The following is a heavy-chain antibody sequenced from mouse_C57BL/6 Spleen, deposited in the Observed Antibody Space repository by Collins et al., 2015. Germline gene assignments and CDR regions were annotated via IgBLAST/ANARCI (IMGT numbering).Heavy chain of an antibody. Sequence: QVQLQQSGPELVKPGASVKISCKASGYSFTSYYIHWVKQRPGQGLEWIGWIYPGSGNTKYNEKFKGKATLTADTSSSTAYMQLSSLTSEDSAVYYCARYYDYDGGYAMDYWGQGTSVTVSS. J-gene: IGHJ4*01. CDR1: GYSFTSYY. D-gene: IGHD2-4*01. CDR3: ARYYDYDGGYAMDY. V-gene: IGHV1-66*01. CDR2: IYPGSGNT.